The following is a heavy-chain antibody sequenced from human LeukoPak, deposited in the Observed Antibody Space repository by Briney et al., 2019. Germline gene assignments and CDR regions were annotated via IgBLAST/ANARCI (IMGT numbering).Heavy chain of an antibody. D-gene: IGHD1-14*01. CDR1: GFTFTRYR. CDR2: TRSSSSEI. V-gene: IGHV3-21*01. CDR3: TRDLDLYNDAFDI. Sequence: GGSLRLSCTASGFTFTRYRMNWVRQAPGKGLEWVSSTRSSSSEIHYADSVKGRFTISRDNAKKSLYLQMNSLRAEDTAMYYCTRDLDLYNDAFDIWGQGTRVIVSS. J-gene: IGHJ3*02.